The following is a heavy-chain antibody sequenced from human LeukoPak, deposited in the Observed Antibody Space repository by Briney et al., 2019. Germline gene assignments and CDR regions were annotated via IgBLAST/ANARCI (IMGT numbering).Heavy chain of an antibody. Sequence: GESLRLSCAASGFTFATYAIHWVRQAPGKRLEFVSAISNNGDKTYYANSVKGRFTISRDNSKNTLYLQMGSLRAEDTAVYYCARDPDDYGDYSYFDYWGQGTLVTVSS. J-gene: IGHJ4*02. D-gene: IGHD4-17*01. CDR3: ARDPDDYGDYSYFDY. CDR2: ISNNGDKT. CDR1: GFTFATYA. V-gene: IGHV3-64*01.